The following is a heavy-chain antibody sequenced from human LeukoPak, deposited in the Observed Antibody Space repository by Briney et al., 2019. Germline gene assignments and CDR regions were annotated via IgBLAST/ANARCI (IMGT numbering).Heavy chain of an antibody. CDR2: IKRIIDGGTT. CDR3: AAQGGSGDLRY. J-gene: IGHJ4*02. Sequence: GGSLRLSCAVSGFTFSNTWMNWVRQAPGKGLEWVGRIKRIIDGGTTDYAAPIKGRFTVSRDDSINTLYLQMSSLKTEDTAVYYCAAQGGSGDLRYWGQGTLVTVSS. CDR1: GFTFSNTW. V-gene: IGHV3-15*01. D-gene: IGHD4-17*01.